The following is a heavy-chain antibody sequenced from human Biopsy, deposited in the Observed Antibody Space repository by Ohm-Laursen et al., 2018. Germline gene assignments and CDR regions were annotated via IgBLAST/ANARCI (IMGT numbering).Heavy chain of an antibody. V-gene: IGHV4-31*01. CDR3: ARRPYGGTRYWYFDL. J-gene: IGHJ2*01. Sequence: SQTLSLTCNVSGGSVSSGGFYWSWIRQHPGKGLEWIGYIYYSGTTYYNPSLKSLVTISVDTSKNQFSLKLNSVTSADTAVYYCARRPYGGTRYWYFDLWGRGTLVTVSS. D-gene: IGHD4-23*01. CDR1: GGSVSSGGFY. CDR2: IYYSGTT.